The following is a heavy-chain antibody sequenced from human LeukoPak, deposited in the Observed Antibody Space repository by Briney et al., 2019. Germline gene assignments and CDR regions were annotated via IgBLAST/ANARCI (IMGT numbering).Heavy chain of an antibody. CDR2: ISSSSSYI. J-gene: IGHJ4*02. CDR3: ARDPARSGYDFMDY. D-gene: IGHD5-12*01. V-gene: IGHV3-21*01. CDR1: GFTFSSYS. Sequence: GGSLRLSCAASGFTFSSYSMNWVRQAPGKGLEWVSSISSSSSYIYYADSVKGRFTISRDNAKNSLYLQMNSLRAEDTAVYYCARDPARSGYDFMDYWGQGTLVTVSS.